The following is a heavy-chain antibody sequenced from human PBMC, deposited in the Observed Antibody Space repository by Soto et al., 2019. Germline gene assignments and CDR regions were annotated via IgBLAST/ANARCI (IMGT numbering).Heavy chain of an antibody. D-gene: IGHD3-16*01. V-gene: IGHV1-18*01. J-gene: IGHJ6*02. CDR2: ISAYNGNT. CDR3: AKARLWGGDGYNSYYYNAMDV. CDR1: GYTFTSYG. Sequence: GASVKVSCKASGYTFTSYGISWVRQAPGQGLEWMGWISAYNGNTNYAQKLQGRVTMTTDTSTSTAYMELNSLRPEDTALYYCAKARLWGGDGYNSYYYNAMDVWGQGTTVTVSS.